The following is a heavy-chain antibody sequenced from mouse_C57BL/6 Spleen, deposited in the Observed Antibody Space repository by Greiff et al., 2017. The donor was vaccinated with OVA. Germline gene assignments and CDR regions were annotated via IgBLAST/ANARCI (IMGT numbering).Heavy chain of an antibody. V-gene: IGHV2-2*01. J-gene: IGHJ4*01. CDR1: GFSLTSYG. CDR2: IWSGGST. CDR3: ARNPPYDYYAMDY. Sequence: QVQLKESGPGLVQPSQSLSITCTVSGFSLTSYGVHWVRQSPGKGLEWLGVIWSGGSTDYNAAFISRLSISKDNSKSQVFFKMNSLQADYTAIYYCARNPPYDYYAMDYWGQGTSVTVSS.